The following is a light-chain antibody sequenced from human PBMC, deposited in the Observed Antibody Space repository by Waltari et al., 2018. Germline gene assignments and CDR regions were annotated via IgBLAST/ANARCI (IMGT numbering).Light chain of an antibody. CDR3: SSYTRHETGI. CDR1: SSDVGGYNF. Sequence: QSALTQPASVSGSPGQSITISCTGTSSDVGGYNFVSWYQQHPGKVPKLIIYGVNKRPSGVSNRFSGSKSGHTASLTISGLQAEDEADYYCSSYTRHETGIFGGGTKLTVL. V-gene: IGLV2-14*01. J-gene: IGLJ2*01. CDR2: GVN.